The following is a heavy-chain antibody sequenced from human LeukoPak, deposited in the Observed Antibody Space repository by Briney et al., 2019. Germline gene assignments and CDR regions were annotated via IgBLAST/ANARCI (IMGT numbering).Heavy chain of an antibody. CDR1: GFTFSSHF. Sequence: GGSLRLSCAASGFTFSSHFMSWVRQAPGKGLEWISYIDSDTYGNTIYYPHTVKGRFTISRDNAKNSLYLQMDSLRDEDTAVYYCARDRDYAFDYWGQGTLVTVSS. CDR3: ARDRDYAFDY. D-gene: IGHD4-17*01. V-gene: IGHV3-48*02. CDR2: IDSDTYGNTI. J-gene: IGHJ4*02.